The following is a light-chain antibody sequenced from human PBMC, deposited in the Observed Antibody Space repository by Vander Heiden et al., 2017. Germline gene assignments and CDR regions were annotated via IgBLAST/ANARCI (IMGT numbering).Light chain of an antibody. V-gene: IGKV1-39*01. Sequence: DIQMTQSPSSLSASVGDRVTLTCRSSQSISSYLNWYQQKPGKAPKLLIYAASSLQSGGPSRVSGSGSGTDCTLTSSSLQHEDFATYYCQQSYRTPRTFGQGTKVEIK. CDR1: QSISSY. CDR3: QQSYRTPRT. CDR2: AAS. J-gene: IGKJ1*01.